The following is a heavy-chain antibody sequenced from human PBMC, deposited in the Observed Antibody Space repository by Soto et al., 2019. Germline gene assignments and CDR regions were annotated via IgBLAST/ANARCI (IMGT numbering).Heavy chain of an antibody. Sequence: GGSLRLSCAASGFTFSSYGMHWVRQAPGKGLEWVAVIWYDGSNKYYADSVKGRFTISRDNSKNTLYLQMNSLRAEDTAVYYCASGINWGDYGSDYMDVWGKGTTVTVSS. CDR2: IWYDGSNK. CDR3: ASGINWGDYGSDYMDV. D-gene: IGHD4-17*01. CDR1: GFTFSSYG. V-gene: IGHV3-33*01. J-gene: IGHJ6*03.